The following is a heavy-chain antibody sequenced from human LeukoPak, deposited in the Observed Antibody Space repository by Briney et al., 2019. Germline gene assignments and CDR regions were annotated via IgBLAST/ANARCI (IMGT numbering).Heavy chain of an antibody. CDR3: ARGVRFLEWLSASYYYMDV. J-gene: IGHJ6*03. Sequence: GGSLRLSCAASGFTFSSYSMNWVRQAPGKGLEWVSSISSSSSYIYYADSVKGRFTISRDNAKNSLYLQMNSLRAEDTAVYYCARGVRFLEWLSASYYYMDVWGKGTTATVSS. V-gene: IGHV3-21*01. CDR1: GFTFSSYS. D-gene: IGHD3-3*01. CDR2: ISSSSSYI.